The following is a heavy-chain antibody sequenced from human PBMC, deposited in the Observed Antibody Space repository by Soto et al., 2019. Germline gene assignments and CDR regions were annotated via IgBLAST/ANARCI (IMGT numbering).Heavy chain of an antibody. CDR2: IYYSGST. CDR1: GGSISSGGYY. CDR3: ARESGRAVAGPGYAFDI. D-gene: IGHD6-19*01. V-gene: IGHV4-31*03. J-gene: IGHJ3*02. Sequence: SETLSLTCTVSGGSISSGGYYWSWIRKHPGKGLEWIGYIYYSGSTYYNPSLKSRVTISVDTSKNQFSLKLSSVTAADTAVYYCARESGRAVAGPGYAFDIWGQGTMVTVSS.